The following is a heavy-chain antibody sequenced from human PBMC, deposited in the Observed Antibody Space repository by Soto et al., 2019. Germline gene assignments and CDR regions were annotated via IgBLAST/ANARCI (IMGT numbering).Heavy chain of an antibody. CDR2: IIPIFGTA. V-gene: IGHV1-69*01. J-gene: IGHJ6*02. CDR3: ASKSDNDRYYYYGMDV. CDR1: GGTFSSYA. Sequence: QVQLVQSGAEVKKPGSSVKVSCTASGGTFSSYAISWVRQAPGQGLEWMGGIIPIFGTANYAQKFQGRVTITADESTSTAYMELSSLRSEDTAVYYCASKSDNDRYYYYGMDVWGQGTTVTVSS. D-gene: IGHD2-8*01.